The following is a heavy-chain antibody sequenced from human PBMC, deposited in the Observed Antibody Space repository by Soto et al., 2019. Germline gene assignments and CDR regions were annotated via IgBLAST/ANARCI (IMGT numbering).Heavy chain of an antibody. D-gene: IGHD2-8*01. V-gene: IGHV1-2*04. J-gene: IGHJ6*02. CDR2: INPKSGGT. Sequence: ASVKVSCKASGYSFTDYHIHWVRQAPGQGLEWLGRINPKSGGTSTAQKFQGWVTMTTDTSISTASMELTRLTSDDTAIYYCARGDSTDCSNGVCSFFYYYGMDVWGQGTTVTVSS. CDR3: ARGDSTDCSNGVCSFFYYYGMDV. CDR1: GYSFTDYH.